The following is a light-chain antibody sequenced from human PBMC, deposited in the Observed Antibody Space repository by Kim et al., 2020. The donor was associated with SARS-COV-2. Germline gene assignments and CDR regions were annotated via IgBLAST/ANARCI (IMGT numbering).Light chain of an antibody. CDR3: QTSDTGIRV. V-gene: IGLV4-69*01. CDR2: LNNDGSH. J-gene: IGLJ3*02. CDR1: SGHSSYA. Sequence: QLVLTQSPSASASLGASVRLTCTLSSGHSSYAIAWHQQQPEKGPRYLMKLNNDGSHTKGDGIPDRVSGSSSGAERYLTISSLQSEDEADYYCQTSDTGIRVFGGGTQLTVL.